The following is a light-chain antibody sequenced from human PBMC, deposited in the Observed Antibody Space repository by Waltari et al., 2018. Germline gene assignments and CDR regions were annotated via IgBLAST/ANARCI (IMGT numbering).Light chain of an antibody. Sequence: EIVMTQAPLSLSVTPGQPASMSCKSSQSLLHSDVRARLYWYLQKPGQSPQLLISEVSNRFAGVTERCRGSGSGTDFTLKISRVEAEDVGVYFCMQNIQLPTFGQGTKVEIE. V-gene: IGKV2D-29*02. CDR3: MQNIQLPT. CDR2: EVS. CDR1: QSLLHSDVRAR. J-gene: IGKJ1*01.